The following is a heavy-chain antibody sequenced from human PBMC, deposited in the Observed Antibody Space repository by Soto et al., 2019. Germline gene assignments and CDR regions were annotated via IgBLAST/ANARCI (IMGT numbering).Heavy chain of an antibody. D-gene: IGHD3-22*01. CDR3: TTDYYDSSGYYVLGY. CDR1: GFSFSHVW. Sequence: GGSLRLSCAASGFSFSHVWMNWVRQAPGKGLEWVGRIRSKTDGGTTDYAATVKGRFTISRDDLKNTVYLQMNSLKTEDTAVYYCTTDYYDSSGYYVLGYWGQGTLVTVSS. CDR2: IRSKTDGGTT. J-gene: IGHJ4*02. V-gene: IGHV3-15*07.